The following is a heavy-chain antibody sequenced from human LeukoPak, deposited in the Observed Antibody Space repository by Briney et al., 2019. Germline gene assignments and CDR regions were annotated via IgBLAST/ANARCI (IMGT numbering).Heavy chain of an antibody. V-gene: IGHV3-21*04. D-gene: IGHD3-9*01. CDR2: ISSSSSYI. Sequence: PGGSLRLSCAASGFTFSDYSMNWVRQAPGKGLEWVSSISSSSSYIYYADSVKGRFTISRDNAENSLYLQMNSLRPEDTALYYCVKQGLYDILTGPFDYWGQGTPVTVSS. J-gene: IGHJ4*02. CDR1: GFTFSDYS. CDR3: VKQGLYDILTGPFDY.